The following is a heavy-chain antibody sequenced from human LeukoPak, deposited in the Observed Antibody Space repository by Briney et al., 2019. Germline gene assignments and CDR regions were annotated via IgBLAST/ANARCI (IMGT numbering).Heavy chain of an antibody. CDR2: VNHSGST. J-gene: IGHJ5*02. V-gene: IGHV4-34*01. D-gene: IGHD1-1*01. CDR3: ARQSARYNWNDRWFDP. CDR1: GGSLSGYS. Sequence: PSETLSLTCAVYGGSLSGYSWTWIRQPPGKGLEWIGEVNHSGSTNYNPSLKSRVTISLDTSKNQFSLKLSSVTAADTAVYYCARQSARYNWNDRWFDPWGQGTLVTVSS.